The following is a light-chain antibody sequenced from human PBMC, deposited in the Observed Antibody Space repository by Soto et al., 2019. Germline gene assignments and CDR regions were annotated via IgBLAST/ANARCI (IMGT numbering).Light chain of an antibody. J-gene: IGKJ3*01. CDR3: QKYDIAPFT. V-gene: IGKV1-27*01. CDR1: QGIRSY. CDR2: GAS. Sequence: IKMTQSPASLSATVGDKVTISCRASQGIRSYLAWYQQRPGKAPELLIYGASTLQSGVPSRFSGSGSGTDFTLTISGLQPEDVATYYCQKYDIAPFTFGPGTKVDI.